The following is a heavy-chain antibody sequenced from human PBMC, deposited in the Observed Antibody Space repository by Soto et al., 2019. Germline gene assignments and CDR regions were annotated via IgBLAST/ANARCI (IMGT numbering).Heavy chain of an antibody. J-gene: IGHJ5*02. V-gene: IGHV5-10-1*01. CDR2: IDPSDSYT. Sequence: PGESLKISCKGSGYSFTSYWISWVRQMPGKGLEWMGRIDPSDSYTNYSPSFQGHVTISADKSISTAYLQWSSLKASDTAMYYCASGVDYYDSSGYPNWFDPWGQGTLVTVSS. D-gene: IGHD3-22*01. CDR3: ASGVDYYDSSGYPNWFDP. CDR1: GYSFTSYW.